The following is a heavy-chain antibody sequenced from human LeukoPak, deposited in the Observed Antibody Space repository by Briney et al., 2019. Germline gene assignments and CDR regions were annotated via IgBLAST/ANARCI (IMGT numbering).Heavy chain of an antibody. CDR3: AKDAFGSGSYTFDY. CDR1: GFTFSSYG. V-gene: IGHV3-30*18. Sequence: GGSLRLSCAASGFTFSSYGMHWVRQAPGKGLEWVAVISYDGNNKYYADSVKGRFTISRDNSKNTLYLQMNSLRAEDTAVYYCAKDAFGSGSYTFDYWGQGTLVTVSS. J-gene: IGHJ4*02. CDR2: ISYDGNNK. D-gene: IGHD3-10*01.